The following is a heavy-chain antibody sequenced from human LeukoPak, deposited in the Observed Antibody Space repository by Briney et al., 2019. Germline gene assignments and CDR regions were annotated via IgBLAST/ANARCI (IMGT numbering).Heavy chain of an antibody. CDR3: AREASFGDSSGYYRFYYFDY. J-gene: IGHJ4*02. D-gene: IGHD3-22*01. CDR2: ISGSDGST. Sequence: GGSLRLSCAASGFTFSSYAMSWVRQAPGKGLEWVSGISGSDGSTYYADSVKGRFTISRDYSKNTLYVQMNSLRAEDTAVYYCAREASFGDSSGYYRFYYFDYWGQGTLVTVSS. V-gene: IGHV3-23*01. CDR1: GFTFSSYA.